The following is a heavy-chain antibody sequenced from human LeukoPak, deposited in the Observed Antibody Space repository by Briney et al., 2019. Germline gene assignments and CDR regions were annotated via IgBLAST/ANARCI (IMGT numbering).Heavy chain of an antibody. CDR3: ARRESYDSRGNDAFDI. V-gene: IGHV4-30-4*01. Sequence: SETLSLTCTVSGGSISSGDYYWSWIRQPPGKGLEWIGYSYYSGSTYYNPSLKSRVTISVDTSKNQFSLKLSSVTAADTAVYYCARRESYDSRGNDAFDIWGQGTMVTVSS. D-gene: IGHD3-22*01. CDR2: SYYSGST. CDR1: GGSISSGDYY. J-gene: IGHJ3*02.